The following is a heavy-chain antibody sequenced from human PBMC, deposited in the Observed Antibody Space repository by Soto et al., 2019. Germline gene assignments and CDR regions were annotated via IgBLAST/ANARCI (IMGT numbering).Heavy chain of an antibody. V-gene: IGHV3-48*02. CDR2: ISSGGGTI. D-gene: IGHD3-22*01. CDR1: GLSFTAYS. Sequence: XESLRLSCAVSGLSFTAYSMNWVRQAPGKGLEWVSDISSGGGTIHYADSVKGRFTISRDNAKKSLYLQMNSLRDEDTAVYFCARGDSSGYYPPFDYWGQGTLVTVSS. CDR3: ARGDSSGYYPPFDY. J-gene: IGHJ4*02.